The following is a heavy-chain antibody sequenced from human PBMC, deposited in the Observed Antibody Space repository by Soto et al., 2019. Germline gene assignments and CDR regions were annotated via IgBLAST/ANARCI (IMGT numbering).Heavy chain of an antibody. V-gene: IGHV3-30*03. CDR1: GFIFSSYG. CDR3: ARSTTWAPNYYYYALDV. Sequence: QVQLVESGGGVVQPGRSLRLSCAASGFIFSSYGMHWVRQAPGKGLEWVAVISYDENNKHYADSLKGRFTISRDNSKNTLYLQMNSLRVEDTAVYYCARSTTWAPNYYYYALDVWGQGTTVTVSS. J-gene: IGHJ6*02. CDR2: ISYDENNK. D-gene: IGHD1-1*01.